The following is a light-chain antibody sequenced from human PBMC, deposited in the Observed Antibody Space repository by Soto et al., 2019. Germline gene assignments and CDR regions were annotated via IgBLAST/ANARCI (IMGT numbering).Light chain of an antibody. Sequence: DIQMTQSPSSLSASVGDRVTITCRASQSISSYLNWYQQKPGKAPKILIYAASSLQTGVPSRFSGSGSGTEFTLTISSLQPDDFATYYCQQYNTFWTLGQGTKVDIK. J-gene: IGKJ1*01. CDR1: QSISSY. V-gene: IGKV1-39*01. CDR3: QQYNTFWT. CDR2: AAS.